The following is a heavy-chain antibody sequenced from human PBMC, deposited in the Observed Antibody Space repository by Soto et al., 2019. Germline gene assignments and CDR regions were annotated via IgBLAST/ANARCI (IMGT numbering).Heavy chain of an antibody. D-gene: IGHD6-19*01. CDR3: AHIGGLVAGPYYYYYGMDV. CDR1: VFSLSTSGVG. CDR2: IYWNDDK. Sequence: QITLKESGPTLVKPTQTLTLTCTFAVFSLSTSGVGVGWIRQPPGKALEWLALIYWNDDKRYSPSLKSRLTITKDPSKNQVVLTMTNMDPVDTATYYCAHIGGLVAGPYYYYYGMDVWGQGTTVTVSS. J-gene: IGHJ6*02. V-gene: IGHV2-5*01.